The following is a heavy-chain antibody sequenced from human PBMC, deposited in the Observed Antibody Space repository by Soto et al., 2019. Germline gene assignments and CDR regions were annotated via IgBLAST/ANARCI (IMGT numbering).Heavy chain of an antibody. CDR3: ARGLESGDYVESFDP. CDR1: GFTFSDYY. CDR2: ISSRGSTI. Sequence: QVQLVESGGGLVKPGGSLRLSCATSGFTFSDYYMSWIRQAPGKGLEWVSYISSRGSTIHYADSVKGRFTISRDNAKNSLYLQMNSLRAEDTAVYYCARGLESGDYVESFDPWGQGSLVTVSS. J-gene: IGHJ5*02. V-gene: IGHV3-11*01. D-gene: IGHD4-17*01.